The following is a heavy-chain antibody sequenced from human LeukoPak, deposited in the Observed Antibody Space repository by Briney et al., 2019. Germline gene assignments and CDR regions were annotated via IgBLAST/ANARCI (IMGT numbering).Heavy chain of an antibody. CDR3: ASSTHAPYGFDI. CDR1: GFNFSYSE. V-gene: IGHV3-13*01. Sequence: GGSLRLSCGASGFNFSYSEMPWVRQTPGKGLEWVSSVGTPGDTYYAGSVKGRFTVSRENAKNSLYLQMNSLRAGDTAVYYCASSTHAPYGFDIWGQGTMVTVSS. J-gene: IGHJ3*02. CDR2: VGTPGDT.